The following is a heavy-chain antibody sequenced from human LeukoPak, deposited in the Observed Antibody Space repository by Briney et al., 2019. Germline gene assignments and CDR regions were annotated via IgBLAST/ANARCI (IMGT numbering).Heavy chain of an antibody. CDR3: ANGGLRALIDY. V-gene: IGHV3-21*01. D-gene: IGHD5-12*01. J-gene: IGHJ4*02. CDR1: GFTFSSYA. CDR2: ISSSSSYI. Sequence: PGGSLRLSCAASGFTFSSYAMSWVRQAPGKGLEWVSSISSSSSYIYYADSVKGRFTISRDNAKNSLYLQMNSLRAEDTAVYYCANGGLRALIDYWGQGTLVTVSS.